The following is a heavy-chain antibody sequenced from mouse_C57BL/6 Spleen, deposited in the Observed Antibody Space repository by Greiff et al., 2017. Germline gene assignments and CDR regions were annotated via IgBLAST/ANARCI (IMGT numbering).Heavy chain of an antibody. Sequence: EVKLVESVAELVRPGASVKLSCTASGFNIKNTYMHWVKQRPEQGLEWIGRIDPANGNTKYAPKFQGKATITADTSSNTAYLQLSSLTSEDTAIYYCARHSAYYSNYRNAMDYWGQGTSVTVSS. CDR2: IDPANGNT. CDR1: GFNIKNTY. V-gene: IGHV14-3*01. J-gene: IGHJ4*01. CDR3: ARHSAYYSNYRNAMDY. D-gene: IGHD2-5*01.